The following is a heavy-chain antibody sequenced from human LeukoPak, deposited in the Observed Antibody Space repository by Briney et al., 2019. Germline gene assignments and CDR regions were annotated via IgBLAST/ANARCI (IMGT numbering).Heavy chain of an antibody. D-gene: IGHD3-10*01. CDR1: GGSISTYY. Sequence: SETLSLTCTVSGGSISTYYWSWIRQPPGKGREWIGYIDYSGATNYNPSLKSRVTMSVDTSKHQFSLKLSSVTAADTAVYYYARVGSYCFEYWGQGTLVTVSS. CDR3: ARVGSYCFEY. J-gene: IGHJ4*02. V-gene: IGHV4-59*01. CDR2: IDYSGAT.